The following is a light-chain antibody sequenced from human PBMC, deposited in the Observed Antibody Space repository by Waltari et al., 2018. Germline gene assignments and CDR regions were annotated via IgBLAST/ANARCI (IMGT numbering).Light chain of an antibody. CDR2: DDT. Sequence: SSVLTQPPSVSVAPGQTAILSCGGNNIGFKSVHWHQQKPGQAPVLVMFDDTDRPSGMPERFSGSKAGNTATLSISRVEVDDEADFYCQVWDSGHFPRFGGGTKLTVL. V-gene: IGLV3-21*02. CDR3: QVWDSGHFPR. J-gene: IGLJ2*01. CDR1: NIGFKS.